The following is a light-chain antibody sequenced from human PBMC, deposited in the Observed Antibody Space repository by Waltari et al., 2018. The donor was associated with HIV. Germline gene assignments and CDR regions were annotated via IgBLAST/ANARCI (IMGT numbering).Light chain of an antibody. J-gene: IGLJ3*02. Sequence: QSVLTQPPSASGTPGQRVTISCSGSSSNIGSNYVYWYQQLPGTAPKLLIYRNKQRPSGVPDRFSGSKSGTSASLAVSGVRSEDEDDYYCATWDDSLSGLWVFGGGTKLTVL. V-gene: IGLV1-47*01. CDR3: ATWDDSLSGLWV. CDR2: RNK. CDR1: SSNIGSNY.